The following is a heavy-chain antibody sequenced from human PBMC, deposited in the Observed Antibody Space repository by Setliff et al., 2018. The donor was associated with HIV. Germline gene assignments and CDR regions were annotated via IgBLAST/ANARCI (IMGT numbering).Heavy chain of an antibody. Sequence: PGESLKISCKASGYTFSNSWIAWVRQMPGKGLEWVGVIYPRDSDTRYTPSFQGQVTISVDKSISTAYLQWSRLKASDTAMYYCARCLVTDVDDMDYWGQGTLVTVSS. CDR3: ARCLVTDVDDMDY. CDR1: GYTFSNSW. D-gene: IGHD5-12*01. J-gene: IGHJ4*02. CDR2: IYPRDSDT. V-gene: IGHV5-51*01.